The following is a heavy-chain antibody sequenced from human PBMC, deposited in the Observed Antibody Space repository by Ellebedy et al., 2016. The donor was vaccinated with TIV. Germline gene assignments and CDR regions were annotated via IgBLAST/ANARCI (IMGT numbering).Heavy chain of an antibody. V-gene: IGHV3-49*03. CDR1: GFTIGDYA. D-gene: IGHD2-2*01. CDR2: IRTKSSGGTT. J-gene: IGHJ4*02. CDR3: AGEVPATSLTY. Sequence: GESLKISCTGSGFTIGDYAMSWFRQAPGKGLEWLGFIRTKSSGGTTDYAASVKGRFTISRDESKSIAYLQMNSLKTEDTAVYYCAGEVPATSLTYWGQGTLVTVSS.